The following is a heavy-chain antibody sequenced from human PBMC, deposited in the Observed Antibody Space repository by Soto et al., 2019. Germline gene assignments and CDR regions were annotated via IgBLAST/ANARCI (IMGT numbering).Heavy chain of an antibody. CDR3: AKDRKSGSGWYWVY. CDR1: GGSISSYY. D-gene: IGHD6-19*01. CDR2: IYYSGST. V-gene: IGHV4-59*12. J-gene: IGHJ4*02. Sequence: SETLSLTCTVSGGSISSYYWSWIRQPPGKGLEWIGYIYYSGSTNYNPSLKSRVTISVDTSKNQFSLKLSSVTAADTAVYYCAKDRKSGSGWYWVYWGQGTLVTVSS.